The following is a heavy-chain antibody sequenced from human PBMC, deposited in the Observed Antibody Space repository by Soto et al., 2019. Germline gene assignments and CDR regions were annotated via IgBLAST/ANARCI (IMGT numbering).Heavy chain of an antibody. CDR2: INPSGGST. D-gene: IGHD2-2*01. V-gene: IGHV1-46*01. CDR3: AGSTPGPGGWFDP. J-gene: IGHJ5*02. CDR1: GYTFTSYY. Sequence: GASVKVSCKASGYTFTSYYMHWVRQAPGQGLEWMGIINPSGGSTSYAQKYQGRVTMTRDTSTSTVYMELSSLRSEDTAVYYCAGSTPGPGGWFDPWGQGTLVTVPQ.